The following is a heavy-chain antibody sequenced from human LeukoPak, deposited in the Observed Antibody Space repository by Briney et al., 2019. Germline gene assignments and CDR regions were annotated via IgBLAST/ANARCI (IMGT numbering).Heavy chain of an antibody. Sequence: GGSLRLSCAASGFTFSRYWMHWVRQAPGKGLVWVSRIKSDGGNTKYADSVKGRFSISRDNAKNTLYLQMNSLRAEDTAVYYCARDLHSYWGQGTLVTVSS. J-gene: IGHJ4*02. CDR3: ARDLHSY. V-gene: IGHV3-74*03. CDR1: GFTFSRYW. CDR2: IKSDGGNT.